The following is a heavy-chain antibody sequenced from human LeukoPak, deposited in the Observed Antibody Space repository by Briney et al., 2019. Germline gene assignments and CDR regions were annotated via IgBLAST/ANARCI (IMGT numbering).Heavy chain of an antibody. CDR3: ASRRRHTISPSYYYYYGMDV. CDR1: GYSFIDYY. Sequence: ASVKVSCKTSGYSFIDYYIHWMRQAPGQGLEWVGRIYPHSGGTHYAQKFQVRVTMTRDTSISTVYMELSGLRSDDTAVYYFASRRRHTISPSYYYYYGMDVWGKGTTVTVSS. V-gene: IGHV1-2*02. D-gene: IGHD3-9*01. J-gene: IGHJ6*04. CDR2: IYPHSGGT.